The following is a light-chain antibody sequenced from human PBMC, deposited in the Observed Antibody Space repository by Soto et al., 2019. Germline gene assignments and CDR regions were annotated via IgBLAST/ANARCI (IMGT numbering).Light chain of an antibody. CDR3: QSYDSSLSAVV. Sequence: QSVLTQPPSVSGAPGQWVTISCTGSSSNIGAGYDVHWYQQLPGTAPKLLIYGNSNRPSGVPDRFSGSKSGTSASLAITGLQAEDEADYYCQSYDSSLSAVVFGGGT. J-gene: IGLJ2*01. V-gene: IGLV1-40*01. CDR1: SSNIGAGYD. CDR2: GNS.